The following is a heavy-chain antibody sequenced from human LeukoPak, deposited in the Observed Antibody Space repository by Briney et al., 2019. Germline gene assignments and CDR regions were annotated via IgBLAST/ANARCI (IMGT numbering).Heavy chain of an antibody. J-gene: IGHJ4*02. D-gene: IGHD3-22*01. CDR3: ARDNTYYYDSSGYYYVW. Sequence: ASVTVSCKASGYTFTVYYMHWVRQAPGQGLEWMGWINPNSGGTNYAQKFQGRVTMTRDTSISTAYMELSRLRSDDTAVYYCARDNTYYYDSSGYYYVWWGQGTLVTVSS. CDR2: INPNSGGT. CDR1: GYTFTVYY. V-gene: IGHV1-2*02.